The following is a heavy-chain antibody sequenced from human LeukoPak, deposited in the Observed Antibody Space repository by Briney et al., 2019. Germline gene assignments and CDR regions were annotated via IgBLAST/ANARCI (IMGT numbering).Heavy chain of an antibody. V-gene: IGHV1-8*01. CDR2: MNPDSGTK. Sequence: ASVKVSCKASGYTFTIYDINRVRQAAGQGLEWMGWMNPDSGTKDFAQKFQGRVTMTRNTSISTAYLELSSLTSEDTAVYYCAVHLPGDYLDPWGQGTLVTVSS. J-gene: IGHJ5*02. D-gene: IGHD4-17*01. CDR1: GYTFTIYD. CDR3: AVHLPGDYLDP.